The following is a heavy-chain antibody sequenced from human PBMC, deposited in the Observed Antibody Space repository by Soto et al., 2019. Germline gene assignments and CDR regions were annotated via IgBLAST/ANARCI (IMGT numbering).Heavy chain of an antibody. CDR3: GRNPFGVLSDGVVV. D-gene: IGHD3-3*01. Sequence: EVQVVESGGGLIQPGGSLRLSGAASEFPVTTNYRTWVRQAPGKGLEWVSLLYSTNVAHYADSVRGRFTISRDISKNMFYLEMNSLRAEDTAVYYCGRNPFGVLSDGVVVWGQGTLVTVSS. V-gene: IGHV3-53*01. CDR2: LYSTNVA. CDR1: EFPVTTNY. J-gene: IGHJ4*02.